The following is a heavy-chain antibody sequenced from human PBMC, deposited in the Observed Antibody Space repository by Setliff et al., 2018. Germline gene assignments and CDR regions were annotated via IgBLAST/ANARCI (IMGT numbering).Heavy chain of an antibody. CDR1: GYSFTSYG. D-gene: IGHD6-19*01. CDR2: ISPYNGDT. V-gene: IGHV1-18*04. Sequence: ASVKVSCKASGYSFTSYGITWVRQAPGQGLEWMGWISPYNGDTRFQQKFQGRVTVTTDTPMSTGYLELRSLTSDDTAVYYCARSPLNRGSGSGWYGDFWGQGTLVTVSS. J-gene: IGHJ4*02. CDR3: ARSPLNRGSGSGWYGDF.